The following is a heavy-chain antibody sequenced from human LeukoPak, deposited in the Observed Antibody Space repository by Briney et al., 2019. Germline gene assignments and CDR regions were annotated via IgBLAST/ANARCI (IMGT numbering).Heavy chain of an antibody. Sequence: SETLSLTCAVYGGSFSGYYWSWIRQPPGKGLEWIGEINHSASTNYNPSLKSRVTISVDTSKNQFSLKLSSVTAADTAVYYCARRRSSSWYGGGYYYYGMDVWGQGTTVTVSS. CDR3: ARRRSSSWYGGGYYYYGMDV. D-gene: IGHD6-13*01. CDR1: GGSFSGYY. J-gene: IGHJ6*02. V-gene: IGHV4-34*01. CDR2: INHSAST.